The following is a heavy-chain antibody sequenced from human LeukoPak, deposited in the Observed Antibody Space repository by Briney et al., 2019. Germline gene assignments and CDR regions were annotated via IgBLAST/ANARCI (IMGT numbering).Heavy chain of an antibody. Sequence: PGGSLRLSCAASGFTFSSYAMNWVRQAPGKGLEWVSSITTSGRIFYADSVKGRFTISRDNAKNSLYLQMNSLRAEDTAVYYCARDPADDNWGQGTLVIVSS. CDR3: ARDPADDN. D-gene: IGHD6-13*01. J-gene: IGHJ4*02. CDR1: GFTFSSYA. V-gene: IGHV3-21*01. CDR2: ITTSGRI.